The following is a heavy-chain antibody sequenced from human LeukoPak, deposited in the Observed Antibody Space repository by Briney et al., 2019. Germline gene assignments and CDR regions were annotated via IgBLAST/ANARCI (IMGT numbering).Heavy chain of an antibody. CDR1: GFTVSNNY. D-gene: IGHD5-12*01. Sequence: GGSLRLSCAASGFTVSNNYMSWVRQAPGKGLEWVSVIYSGGSTYYADSVKGRFTISRDNSKNTLYLQMNSLRAEDTAVYYCARDPRGYSGYGYYWGQGTLVTVSS. V-gene: IGHV3-53*01. J-gene: IGHJ4*02. CDR2: IYSGGST. CDR3: ARDPRGYSGYGYY.